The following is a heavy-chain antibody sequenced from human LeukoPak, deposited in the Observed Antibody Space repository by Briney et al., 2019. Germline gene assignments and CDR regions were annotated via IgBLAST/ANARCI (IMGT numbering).Heavy chain of an antibody. CDR3: ARGVFPQSYFDY. CDR2: IWYDGSNK. CDR1: GFTFSSYG. V-gene: IGHV3-33*01. Sequence: GGSLRLSCAASGFTFSSYGMHWVRQAPGKGLEWVAVIWYDGSNKYYADSVKGRFTISRDNSKTTLYLQMTSLRAEDTAVYYCARGVFPQSYFDYWGQGTLVTVSS. J-gene: IGHJ4*02. D-gene: IGHD5/OR15-5a*01.